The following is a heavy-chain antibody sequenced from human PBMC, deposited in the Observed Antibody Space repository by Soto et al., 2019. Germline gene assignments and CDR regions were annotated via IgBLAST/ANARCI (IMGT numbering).Heavy chain of an antibody. J-gene: IGHJ4*02. Sequence: SETLSLTCAVYGGSFSGYYWSWIRQPPGKGLEWIGEINHSGSTNYNPSLKSRVTISVDTSKNQFSLKLSSVTAADTAVYYCARFYCSSTSCYGGFSSGGSCYRCHFDYWGQGTLVTVSS. CDR2: INHSGST. V-gene: IGHV4-34*01. CDR3: ARFYCSSTSCYGGFSSGGSCYRCHFDY. CDR1: GGSFSGYY. D-gene: IGHD2-2*01.